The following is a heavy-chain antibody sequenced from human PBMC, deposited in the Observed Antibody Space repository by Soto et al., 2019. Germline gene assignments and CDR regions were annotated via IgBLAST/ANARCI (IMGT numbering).Heavy chain of an antibody. Sequence: ASVKVSCKASGGTFSSYAISWVRQAPGQGLEWMGGIIPIFGTANYAQKFQGRVTITADKSTSTAYMELSSLRSEDTAGYYCARVDLRPDYYDSSGYYGAFDIWGQGTMVTVSS. CDR3: ARVDLRPDYYDSSGYYGAFDI. J-gene: IGHJ3*02. CDR1: GGTFSSYA. D-gene: IGHD3-22*01. CDR2: IIPIFGTA. V-gene: IGHV1-69*06.